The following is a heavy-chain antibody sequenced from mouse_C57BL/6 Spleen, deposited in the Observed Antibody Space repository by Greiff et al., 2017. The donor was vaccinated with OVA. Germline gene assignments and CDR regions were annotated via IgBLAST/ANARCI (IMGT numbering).Heavy chain of an antibody. CDR1: GYTFTDYN. Sequence: VQLQQSGPELVKPGASVKIPCKASGYTFTDYNMAWVKQSHGKSLEWIGDINPNNGGTIYNQKFKGKATLTVDKSSSTAYMELRSLTSEDTAVYYCARGAHYGSSPYYFDYWGQGTTLTVSS. J-gene: IGHJ2*01. CDR2: INPNNGGT. D-gene: IGHD1-1*01. CDR3: ARGAHYGSSPYYFDY. V-gene: IGHV1-18*01.